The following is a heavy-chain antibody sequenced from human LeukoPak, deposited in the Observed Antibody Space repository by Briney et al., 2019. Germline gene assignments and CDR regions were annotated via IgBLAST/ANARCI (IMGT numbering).Heavy chain of an antibody. CDR1: GGTFSSYA. Sequence: ASVKVSYKASGGTFSSYAISWVRQAPGQGLEWMGWISAYNGNTNYAQKLQGRVTMTTDTSTSTAYMELRSLRSDDTAVYYCARGNSYVWAFDYWGQGTLVTVSS. J-gene: IGHJ4*02. V-gene: IGHV1-18*01. D-gene: IGHD3-16*01. CDR2: ISAYNGNT. CDR3: ARGNSYVWAFDY.